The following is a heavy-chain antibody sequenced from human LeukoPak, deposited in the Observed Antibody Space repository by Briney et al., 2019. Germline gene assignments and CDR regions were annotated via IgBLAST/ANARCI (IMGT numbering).Heavy chain of an antibody. CDR2: ISASGGST. Sequence: GGSLRLSCAASGFTFSSSAMSWVRQVPGKGLEWVSGISASGGSTSYADSVRGRFTISRDNSKNTLYVQMNSLRDEDTAVYYYAKDQRWESPHYLDSWGQGTLVTVSS. V-gene: IGHV3-23*01. CDR1: GFTFSSSA. J-gene: IGHJ4*02. D-gene: IGHD1-26*01. CDR3: AKDQRWESPHYLDS.